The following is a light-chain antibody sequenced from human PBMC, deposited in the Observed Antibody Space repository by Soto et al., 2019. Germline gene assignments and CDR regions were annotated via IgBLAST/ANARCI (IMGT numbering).Light chain of an antibody. V-gene: IGLV2-14*01. J-gene: IGLJ1*01. CDR1: SSDIGGHND. Sequence: QSALTQPASVSGSPGQSITISCTGTSSDIGGHNDVSWYQQHPGKAPKLLIYGVSNRPSGVSYRFTASKSGNTASLTISGLQAEDESDYYCCSYTSNITPDVFGTGTKVTVL. CDR2: GVS. CDR3: CSYTSNITPDV.